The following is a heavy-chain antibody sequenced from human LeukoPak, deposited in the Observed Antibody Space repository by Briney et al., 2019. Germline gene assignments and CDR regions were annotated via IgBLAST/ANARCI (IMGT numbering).Heavy chain of an antibody. D-gene: IGHD5-12*01. J-gene: IGHJ3*02. CDR1: GYTFTGPY. CDR2: LDPNSGGT. CDR3: ARVRGPFSGYGRGDAFDI. V-gene: IGHV1-2*02. Sequence: ASVKVSCKASGYTFTGPYMHWVRQAPGQGLEWMGWLDPNSGGTMYAQNFQGRVTMTRDTSISTAYMELSRLRSDDTAVYYCARVRGPFSGYGRGDAFDIWGQGTMVTVSS.